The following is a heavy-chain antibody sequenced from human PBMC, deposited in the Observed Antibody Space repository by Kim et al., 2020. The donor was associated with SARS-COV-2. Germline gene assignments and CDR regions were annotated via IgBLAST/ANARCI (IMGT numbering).Heavy chain of an antibody. V-gene: IGHV1-69*13. J-gene: IGHJ5*02. CDR3: ARDHLSWAAAGGNWFDP. Sequence: SVKVSCKASGGTFSSYAISWVRQAPGQGLEWMGGIIPIFGTANYAQKFQGRVTITADESTSTAYMELSSLRSEDMAVYYCARDHLSWAAAGGNWFDPWGQGTLVTVSS. CDR1: GGTFSSYA. D-gene: IGHD6-13*01. CDR2: IIPIFGTA.